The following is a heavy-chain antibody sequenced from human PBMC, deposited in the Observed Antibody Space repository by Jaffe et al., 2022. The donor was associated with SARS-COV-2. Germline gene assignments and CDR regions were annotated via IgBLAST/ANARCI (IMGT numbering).Heavy chain of an antibody. CDR1: GYTFTSYD. CDR3: ARGRGAVAGRRVGYYYYMDV. V-gene: IGHV1-8*01. CDR2: MNPNSGNT. J-gene: IGHJ6*03. Sequence: QVQLVQSGAEVKKPGASVKVSCKASGYTFTSYDINWVRQATGQGLEWMGWMNPNSGNTGYAQKFQGRVTMTRNTSISTAYMELSSLRSEDTAVYYCARGRGAVAGRRVGYYYYMDVWGKGTTVTVSS. D-gene: IGHD6-19*01.